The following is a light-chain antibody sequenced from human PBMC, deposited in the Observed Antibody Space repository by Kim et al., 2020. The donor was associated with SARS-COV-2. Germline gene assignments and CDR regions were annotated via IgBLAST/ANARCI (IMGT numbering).Light chain of an antibody. V-gene: IGLV2-14*03. J-gene: IGLJ1*01. CDR2: DVT. CDR3: CSYVNSNAFV. Sequence: QSALTQPASVSGSPGQSITISCTGTSSDIGGYVYVSWYQQYPGKAPKLLIYDVTYRPSGVSNRFSASKSGNTASLTISGLQTDDEADYYCCSYVNSNAFVLGSGTKVTVL. CDR1: SSDIGGYVY.